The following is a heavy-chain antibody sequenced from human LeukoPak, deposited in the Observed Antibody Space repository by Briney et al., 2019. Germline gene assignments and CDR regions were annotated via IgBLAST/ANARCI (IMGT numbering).Heavy chain of an antibody. D-gene: IGHD3/OR15-3a*01. V-gene: IGHV4-39*01. J-gene: IGHJ5*02. CDR1: GGSISSRFYY. Sequence: PSETLSLTCSVSGGSISSRFYYWGWVRQPPGKGLEWIGSIYYSGSTYYNPSFKSRVTISVDTSKNRFSLKLSSVTAADTAVYYCARHLLLDGDRWFDPWGQGTLVTVSS. CDR2: IYYSGST. CDR3: ARHLLLDGDRWFDP.